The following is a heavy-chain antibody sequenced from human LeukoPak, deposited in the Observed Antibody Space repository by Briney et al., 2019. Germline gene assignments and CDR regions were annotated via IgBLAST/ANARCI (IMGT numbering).Heavy chain of an antibody. J-gene: IGHJ6*02. CDR2: IGSPGET. D-gene: IGHD3-10*01. CDR1: GFTFSSYD. V-gene: IGHV3-13*01. CDR3: ARMARPPHASGSYYHYGMDV. Sequence: GGSLRLSCAASGFTFSSYDMHWVRQPTGKSLEWFSAIGSPGETYHPGSVKGRFTISREDAKNSLYLQMNSLRDGDTAVYFCARMARPPHASGSYYHYGMDVWGQVTTVTVSS.